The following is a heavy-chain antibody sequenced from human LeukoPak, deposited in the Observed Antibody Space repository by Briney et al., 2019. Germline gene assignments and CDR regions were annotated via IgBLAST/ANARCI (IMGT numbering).Heavy chain of an antibody. CDR2: MTSSSTI. D-gene: IGHD3-10*01. V-gene: IGHV3-69-1*01. Sequence: GGSLRLSCAASGFXFSSYSMNWVRQAPGKGLEWVATMTSSSTIYYADSVKGRFTISRDNAKNSLFLQMNSLRDEDTAVYYCARGRAGNYYNHNDYWGQGTLVTVSS. CDR3: ARGRAGNYYNHNDY. J-gene: IGHJ4*01. CDR1: GFXFSSYS.